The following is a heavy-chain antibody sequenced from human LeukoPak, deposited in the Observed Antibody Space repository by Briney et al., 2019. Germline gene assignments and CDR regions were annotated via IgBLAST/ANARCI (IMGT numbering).Heavy chain of an antibody. CDR2: IRQDGSEE. J-gene: IGHJ5*02. V-gene: IGHV3-7*01. D-gene: IGHD2-2*02. CDR3: ARDRSRYTS. Sequence: GGSLRLSCAASGFTFSSSWMSWVRRAPGKGLEWVANIRQDGSEEYYVDSVKGRFTISRDNAKNSLYLQMNGLRAEDTAVYYCARDRSRYTSWGQGTLVTVSS. CDR1: GFTFSSSW.